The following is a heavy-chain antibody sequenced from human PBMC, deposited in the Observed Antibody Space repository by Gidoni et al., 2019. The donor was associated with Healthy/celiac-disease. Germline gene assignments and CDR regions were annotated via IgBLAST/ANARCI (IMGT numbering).Heavy chain of an antibody. Sequence: EVQLLESGGGLVQPGGSLRLSCAASGFTFSSYAMSWVRQAPGKGLEWVSAISGSGGSTYYADSVKGRFTISRDNSKNTLYLQMNSLRAEDTAVYYCAKVGTNIVLMYRPWYFDYWGQGTLVTVSS. CDR1: GFTFSSYA. CDR3: AKVGTNIVLMYRPWYFDY. D-gene: IGHD2-8*01. J-gene: IGHJ4*02. CDR2: ISGSGGST. V-gene: IGHV3-23*01.